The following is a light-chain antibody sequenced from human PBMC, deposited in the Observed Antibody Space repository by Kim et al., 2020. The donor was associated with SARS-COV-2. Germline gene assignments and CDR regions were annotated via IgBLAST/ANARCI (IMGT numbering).Light chain of an antibody. CDR3: VQGTHWPPYT. Sequence: EALLTQSPLTLSVALGQPASISCTSSLSLVQSDGNTYFNWLHQRPGQSPRRLIYSVSARDSGVPDRFSGSGSATSFTLTISRVEAEDVGVYYCVQGTHWPPYTFGQGTKLEIK. V-gene: IGKV2-30*02. J-gene: IGKJ2*01. CDR1: LSLVQSDGNTY. CDR2: SVS.